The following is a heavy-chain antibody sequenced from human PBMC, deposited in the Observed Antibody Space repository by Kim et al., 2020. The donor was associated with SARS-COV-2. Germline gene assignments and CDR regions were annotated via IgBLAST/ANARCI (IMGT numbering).Heavy chain of an antibody. V-gene: IGHV4-34*01. CDR3: ARRRWLQLRGYFDY. CDR1: GGSFSGYY. J-gene: IGHJ4*02. D-gene: IGHD5-12*01. CDR2: INHSGST. Sequence: SETLSLTCAVYGGSFSGYYWSWIRQPPGKGLEWIGEINHSGSTNYNPSLKSRVTISVDTSKNQFSLKLSSVTAADTAVYYCARRRWLQLRGYFDYWGQGTLVTVSS.